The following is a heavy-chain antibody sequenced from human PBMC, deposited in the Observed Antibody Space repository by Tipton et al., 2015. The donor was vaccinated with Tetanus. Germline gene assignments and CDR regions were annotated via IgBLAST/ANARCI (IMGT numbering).Heavy chain of an antibody. Sequence: TLSLTCAVYGGSFSGYYWSWIRQPPGKGLEWIGEINHSGSTNYNPSLKSRVTMSVDTSKNQFSLKLSSVTAADTAVYYCARGSGELSFARAGFDYWGQGTLVTVSS. J-gene: IGHJ4*02. D-gene: IGHD3-16*02. CDR3: ARGSGELSFARAGFDY. V-gene: IGHV4-34*01. CDR2: INHSGST. CDR1: GGSFSGYY.